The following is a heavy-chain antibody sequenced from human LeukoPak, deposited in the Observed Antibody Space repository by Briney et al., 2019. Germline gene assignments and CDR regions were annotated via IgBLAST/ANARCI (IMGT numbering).Heavy chain of an antibody. V-gene: IGHV4-34*12. CDR2: IIHSGST. CDR3: ARQFYYDSSGHNWFDR. D-gene: IGHD3-22*01. CDR1: GGSFSGYY. Sequence: SETLSLTCAVYGGSFSGYYWSWIRQPSGKGLEWIGEIIHSGSTNYNPSLKSRVTVSVDTSKNQFSLKLSSVTAADTAVYYCARQFYYDSSGHNWFDRWGQGSLVTVSS. J-gene: IGHJ5*02.